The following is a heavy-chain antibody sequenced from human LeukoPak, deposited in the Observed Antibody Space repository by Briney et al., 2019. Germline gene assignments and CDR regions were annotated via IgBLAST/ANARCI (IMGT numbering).Heavy chain of an antibody. Sequence: SETLSLTCTVSGGSNSSDSYYWSWIRQPAGKGLEWIGRIYTSGSTNYNPSLKSRVTISVDTSKNQFSLKLSSVTAADTALYYCARGLWFGDENPPYFDYWGQGTLVTVSS. D-gene: IGHD3-10*01. V-gene: IGHV4-61*02. CDR1: GGSNSSDSYY. J-gene: IGHJ4*02. CDR2: IYTSGST. CDR3: ARGLWFGDENPPYFDY.